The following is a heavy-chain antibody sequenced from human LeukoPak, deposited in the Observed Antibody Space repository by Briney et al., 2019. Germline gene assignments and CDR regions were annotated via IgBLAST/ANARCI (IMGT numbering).Heavy chain of an antibody. Sequence: SETLSLTCNVSGGSISIATYSWVWIRQPPGKVLEWIGNICYSGSTNYNPSLKSRLTISVDTSKNQFSLKLSSVTAADTAVYHCARLRTGGTSYVRGDWFDPWGQGTLVTVSS. CDR1: GGSISIATYS. CDR3: ARLRTGGTSYVRGDWFDP. D-gene: IGHD2-8*02. CDR2: ICYSGST. J-gene: IGHJ5*02. V-gene: IGHV4-39*01.